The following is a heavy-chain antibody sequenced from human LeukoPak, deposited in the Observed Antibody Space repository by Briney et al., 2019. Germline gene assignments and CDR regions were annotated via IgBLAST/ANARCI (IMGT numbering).Heavy chain of an antibody. CDR1: GGSISSSNW. J-gene: IGHJ5*02. CDR2: IYHSGST. D-gene: IGHD6-13*01. Sequence: PSGTLSLTCAVSGGSISSSNWWSWVRQPPGKGLGWIGEIYHSGSTNYNPSLKSRVTISVDKSKNQFSLKLSSVTAADTAVYYCARHRSWSQLYNWFDPWGQGTLVTVSS. CDR3: ARHRSWSQLYNWFDP. V-gene: IGHV4-4*02.